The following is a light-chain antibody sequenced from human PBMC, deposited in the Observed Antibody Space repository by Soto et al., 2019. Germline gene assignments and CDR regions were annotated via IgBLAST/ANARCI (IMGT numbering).Light chain of an antibody. CDR1: SSDVGAYNF. CDR2: NVY. CDR3: SAYTVSRTYV. V-gene: IGLV2-14*03. J-gene: IGLJ1*01. Sequence: QSALPQPASVSGSPGQSITISCTGTSSDVGAYNFVSWHQQHPGKAPKLMIYNVYDRPSGISYRFSGSKSGNTASLTISGLQGEDEADYYCSAYTVSRTYVFGTGTKLTVL.